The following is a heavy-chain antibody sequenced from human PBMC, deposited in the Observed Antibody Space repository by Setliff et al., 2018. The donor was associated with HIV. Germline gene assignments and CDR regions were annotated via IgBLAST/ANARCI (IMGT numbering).Heavy chain of an antibody. CDR2: INPSSGST. V-gene: IGHV1-46*01. CDR1: GYTFTSYY. Sequence: ASVKVPCKASGYTFTSYYMHWVRQAPGQGLEWMGIINPSSGSTTYAQKFQGRVTMTRDTSTSTVYMELSSLRSEDTAVYYCARDPAPSSSASYFQHWGQGTPVTSPQ. D-gene: IGHD6-6*01. J-gene: IGHJ1*01. CDR3: ARDPAPSSSASYFQH.